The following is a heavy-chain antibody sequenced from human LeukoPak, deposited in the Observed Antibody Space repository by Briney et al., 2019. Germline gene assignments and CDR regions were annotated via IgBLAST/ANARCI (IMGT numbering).Heavy chain of an antibody. CDR2: INHSGST. D-gene: IGHD3-3*01. CDR1: GGSFSGYY. CDR3: ARFSRFTGYNWFDP. V-gene: IGHV4-34*01. J-gene: IGHJ5*02. Sequence: SEALSLTCAVYGGSFSGYYWSWIRQPPGNGLEWIGEINHSGSTNYNPSLKSRVTISVDTSKNQFSLKLSSVTAADTAVYYCARFSRFTGYNWFDPWGQGTLVTVSS.